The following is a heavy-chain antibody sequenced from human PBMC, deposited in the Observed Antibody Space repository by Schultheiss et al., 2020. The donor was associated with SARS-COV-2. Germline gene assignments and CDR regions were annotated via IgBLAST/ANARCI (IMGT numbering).Heavy chain of an antibody. CDR3: AREGYCSSTSCYSWLYYYYMDV. CDR2: IYTSGST. CDR1: GGSISSYY. D-gene: IGHD2-2*02. J-gene: IGHJ6*03. V-gene: IGHV4-4*07. Sequence: GSLRLSCTVSGGSISSYYWSWIRQPAGKGLEWIGRIYTSGSTNYNPSLKSRVTMSVDTSKNQFSLKLSSVTAADTAVYYCAREGYCSSTSCYSWLYYYYMDVWGKGTTVTVSS.